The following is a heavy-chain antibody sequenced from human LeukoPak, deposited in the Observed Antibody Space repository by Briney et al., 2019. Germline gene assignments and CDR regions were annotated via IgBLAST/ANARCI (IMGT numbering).Heavy chain of an antibody. Sequence: GASVKVSCKASGCTFTSYYMHWVRQAPGQGLEWMGIINPSGGSTSYAQKFQGRVTMTRDTSTSTVYMELSSLRSEDTAVYYCARASTGGNSYAWWGQETLVTVSS. CDR3: ARASTGGNSYAW. V-gene: IGHV1-46*01. CDR1: GCTFTSYY. CDR2: INPSGGST. D-gene: IGHD5-18*01. J-gene: IGHJ4*02.